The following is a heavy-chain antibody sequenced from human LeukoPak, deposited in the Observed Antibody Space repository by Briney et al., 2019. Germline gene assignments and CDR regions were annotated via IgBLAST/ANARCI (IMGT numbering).Heavy chain of an antibody. J-gene: IGHJ4*02. Sequence: GGSLRLSCAASGFTFSSYAMSWVRQAPGKGLEWVSAISGSGGSTYYADSVKGRFTISGDNSKNTLYLQMNSLRAEDTAVYYCATFAGPEGGNGLMGDYWGQGTLVTVSS. V-gene: IGHV3-23*01. CDR1: GFTFSSYA. CDR2: ISGSGGST. D-gene: IGHD4-23*01. CDR3: ATFAGPEGGNGLMGDY.